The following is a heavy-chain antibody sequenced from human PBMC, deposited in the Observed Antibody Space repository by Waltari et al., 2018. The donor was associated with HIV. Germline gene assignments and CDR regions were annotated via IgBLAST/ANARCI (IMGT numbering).Heavy chain of an antibody. CDR1: GGSISSYY. Sequence: QVQLQESGPGLVKPSETLSLTCTVSGGSISSYYWSWIRQPPGKGLEWIGYIYYSGSPHYTPPLKSRVTISVDTSNNQFSLKQSSVTASDTAGYYCARGDAFDIWGQGTMVTVSS. V-gene: IGHV4-59*01. CDR2: IYYSGSP. J-gene: IGHJ3*02. CDR3: ARGDAFDI.